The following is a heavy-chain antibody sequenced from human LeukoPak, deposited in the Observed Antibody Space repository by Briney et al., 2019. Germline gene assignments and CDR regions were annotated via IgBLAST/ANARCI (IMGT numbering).Heavy chain of an antibody. D-gene: IGHD5-24*01. CDR2: IYPGDSDT. V-gene: IGHV5-51*01. CDR3: ARLEAEMATTNFDY. Sequence: GESLKISCKGSGYTFSSNWIGWVRQMPGKGLEWMGIIYPGDSDTRYSPSFQGQVTISADKSISTAYLQWSSLKASDTAMYYCARLEAEMATTNFDYWGQGTLVTVSS. CDR1: GYTFSSNW. J-gene: IGHJ4*02.